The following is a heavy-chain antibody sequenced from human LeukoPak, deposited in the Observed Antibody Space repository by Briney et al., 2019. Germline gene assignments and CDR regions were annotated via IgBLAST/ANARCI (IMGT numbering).Heavy chain of an antibody. CDR1: GFTFDDYT. Sequence: GGSLRLSCAASGFTFDDYTMHWVRQAPGKGLEWVSLISWDGGSTYYADSVKGRFTISRDNSKNSLYLQMNSLRTEDTALYYCAKGGYSGYGPFFDYWGQGTLVTVSS. CDR2: ISWDGGST. J-gene: IGHJ4*02. CDR3: AKGGYSGYGPFFDY. V-gene: IGHV3-43*01. D-gene: IGHD5-12*01.